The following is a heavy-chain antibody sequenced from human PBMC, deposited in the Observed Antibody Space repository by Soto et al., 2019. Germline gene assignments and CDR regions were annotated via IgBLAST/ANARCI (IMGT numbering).Heavy chain of an antibody. J-gene: IGHJ6*02. D-gene: IGHD3-22*01. CDR1: GSTFSTYS. V-gene: IGHV3-21*01. CDR3: ARYDSSGYYWPYYYYGMDV. CDR2: ISDSSSYI. Sequence: GGSLRLSCAASGSTFSTYSMNWVRQAPGKGLEWVSSISDSSSYIYYADSVKGRFTISRDNAKNSLYLQMNSLRAEDTAVYYGARYDSSGYYWPYYYYGMDVWGQGT.